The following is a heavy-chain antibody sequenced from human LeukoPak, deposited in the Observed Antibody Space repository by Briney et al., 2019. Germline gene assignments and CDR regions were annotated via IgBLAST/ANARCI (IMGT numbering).Heavy chain of an antibody. CDR2: ISGSGGST. J-gene: IGHJ4*02. CDR1: GFTFSSYA. Sequence: GGSLRLSCAASGFTFSSYAMSWVRQAPGKGLEWVSAISGSGGSTYYADSAKGRFTISRDNSRNTLYLQMNSLRAEDTAVYYCAKGDGDILTGYYDSVPSLGWGQGTLVTVSS. D-gene: IGHD3-9*01. CDR3: AKGDGDILTGYYDSVPSLG. V-gene: IGHV3-23*01.